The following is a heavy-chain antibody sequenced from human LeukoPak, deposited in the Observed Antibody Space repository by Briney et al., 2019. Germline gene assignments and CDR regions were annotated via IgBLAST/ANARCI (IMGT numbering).Heavy chain of an antibody. CDR2: MNPNSGNT. D-gene: IGHD1-26*01. Sequence: GASVKVSCKASGYTFTSYDINWLRQATGQGLEWMGWMNPNSGNTGYAQKFQGRVTMTRNTSISTAYMELSSLRAEDTAVYYCARGVGATGAIDYWGQGTLVTVSS. J-gene: IGHJ4*02. V-gene: IGHV1-8*01. CDR1: GYTFTSYD. CDR3: ARGVGATGAIDY.